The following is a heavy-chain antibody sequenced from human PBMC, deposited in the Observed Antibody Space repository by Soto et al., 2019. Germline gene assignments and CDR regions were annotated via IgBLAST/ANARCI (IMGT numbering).Heavy chain of an antibody. Sequence: SETLSLTCTVSGGSISSSSYYWGWIRQPPGKGLEWIGSIYYSGSTYYNPSLKSRVTISVDTSKNQFSLKLSSVTAADTAVYYCARQSAYRGSGSEDPQYYGMDVWGQGTTVTVSS. CDR2: IYYSGST. J-gene: IGHJ6*02. CDR3: ARQSAYRGSGSEDPQYYGMDV. D-gene: IGHD3-10*01. CDR1: GGSISSSSYY. V-gene: IGHV4-39*01.